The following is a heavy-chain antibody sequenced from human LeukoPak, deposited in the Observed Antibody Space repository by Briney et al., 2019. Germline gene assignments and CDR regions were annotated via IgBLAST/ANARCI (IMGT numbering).Heavy chain of an antibody. J-gene: IGHJ3*02. V-gene: IGHV4-38-2*02. D-gene: IGHD3-16*02. Sequence: SETLSLTCAVSGYSISSGYYWGWIRQPPGKGLEWIGSIYHSGSTYYNPSLKSRVTISVDTSKNQFSLKLSSVTAADTAVYYCARDGTVIYAFDIWGQRTIVTVCS. CDR1: GYSISSGYY. CDR3: ARDGTVIYAFDI. CDR2: IYHSGST.